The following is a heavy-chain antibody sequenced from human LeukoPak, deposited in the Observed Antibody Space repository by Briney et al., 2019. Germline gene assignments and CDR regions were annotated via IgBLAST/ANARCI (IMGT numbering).Heavy chain of an antibody. D-gene: IGHD1-26*01. CDR3: ARDSSGSYYYNY. CDR2: ISSSSSYI. Sequence: PGGSLRLSCAASGFTFSSYSMNWVRQAPGKGLEWVSSISSSSSYIYYADSVKGRFTISRDNAENSLYLQMNSLRAEDTAVYYCARDSSGSYYYNYWGQGTLVTVSS. V-gene: IGHV3-21*01. CDR1: GFTFSSYS. J-gene: IGHJ4*02.